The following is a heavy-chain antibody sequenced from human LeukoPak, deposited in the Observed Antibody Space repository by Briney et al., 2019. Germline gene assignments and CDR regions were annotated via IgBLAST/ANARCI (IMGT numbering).Heavy chain of an antibody. Sequence: PGGSLRLSCAASGFTFSVYGMNWVRQAPGKGLEWVSYISNSGSTVTYADSVKGRFTISRDNSKNTLYLQMNSLRAEDTAVYYCAKDPGVVVAAGILDYWGQGTLVTVSS. CDR1: GFTFSVYG. CDR3: AKDPGVVVAAGILDY. CDR2: ISNSGSTV. D-gene: IGHD2-15*01. V-gene: IGHV3-48*01. J-gene: IGHJ4*02.